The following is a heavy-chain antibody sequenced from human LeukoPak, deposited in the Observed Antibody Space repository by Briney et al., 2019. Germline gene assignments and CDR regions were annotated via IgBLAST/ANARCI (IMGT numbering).Heavy chain of an antibody. Sequence: SETLSLTCTVSGDFISSGDYHWSWIRQPPGKGLEWIGYISNSGSAYYNPSLKSRVTMSVDTSKNQFSLKLSSVTAADTAVFYCARYGSGQPRRWFDPWGQGTLVTVSS. V-gene: IGHV4-30-4*01. D-gene: IGHD3-10*01. CDR3: ARYGSGQPRRWFDP. CDR2: ISNSGSA. CDR1: GDFISSGDYH. J-gene: IGHJ5*02.